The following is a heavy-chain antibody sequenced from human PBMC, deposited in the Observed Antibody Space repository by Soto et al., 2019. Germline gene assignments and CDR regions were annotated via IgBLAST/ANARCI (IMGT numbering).Heavy chain of an antibody. CDR1: GYSFTSYW. V-gene: IGHV5-51*01. D-gene: IGHD6-6*01. Sequence: GESLKISCKGSGYSFTSYWIGWVRQMPGKGLEWMGIIYPGDSDTRYSPSFQGQVTISADKSISTAYLQWSSLKASDTAMYYCARHDQSYGAARPVYYYYYMDVWGKGTTVTVSS. CDR3: ARHDQSYGAARPVYYYYYMDV. J-gene: IGHJ6*03. CDR2: IYPGDSDT.